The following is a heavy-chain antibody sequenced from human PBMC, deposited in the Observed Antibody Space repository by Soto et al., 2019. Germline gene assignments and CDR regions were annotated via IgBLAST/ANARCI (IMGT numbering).Heavy chain of an antibody. CDR1: GGSFIVYY. J-gene: IGHJ4*02. CDR2: INHSGST. CDR3: ARGRRPWGQGSIAVAGTFDY. V-gene: IGHV4-34*01. Sequence: PSETLSLTCAVYGGSFIVYYCSWIRQPPGKGLEWIGEINHSGSTNYNPSLKSRVTISVDTSKNQFSLKLSSVTAADTAVYYCARGRRPWGQGSIAVAGTFDYWGQGTLVTVSS. D-gene: IGHD6-19*01.